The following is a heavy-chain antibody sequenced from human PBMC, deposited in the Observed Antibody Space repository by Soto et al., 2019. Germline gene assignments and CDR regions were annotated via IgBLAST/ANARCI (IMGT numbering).Heavy chain of an antibody. D-gene: IGHD1-26*01. CDR3: ASSGSYYGLDY. CDR2: IIPIISTT. V-gene: IGHV1-69*01. CDR1: GGTLSNHV. J-gene: IGHJ4*02. Sequence: SVKVSCKAPGGTLSNHVINWLRQAPGQGLEWMGRIIPIISTTKYAQKFQGRVTITGDPSTSTAYMELSSLRSEDTAVYYCASSGSYYGLDYWGQGTLVTVSS.